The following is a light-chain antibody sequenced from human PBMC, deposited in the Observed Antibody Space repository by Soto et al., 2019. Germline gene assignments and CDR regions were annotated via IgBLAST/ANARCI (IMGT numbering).Light chain of an antibody. CDR1: QSVSSY. CDR2: DAS. Sequence: EIVLTQSPATLSLSPGERATLSCRASQSVSSYLAWYQHKPGQAPRPLIYDASNSATGIPARFSGSGSGTDFTLTISILEPDDFAVYACQQRSNWPPYTFGQGTKLEIK. CDR3: QQRSNWPPYT. V-gene: IGKV3-11*01. J-gene: IGKJ2*01.